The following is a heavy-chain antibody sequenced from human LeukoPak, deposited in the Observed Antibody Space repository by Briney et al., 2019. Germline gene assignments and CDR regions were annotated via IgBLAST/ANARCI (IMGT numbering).Heavy chain of an antibody. Sequence: SETLSLTCTVSGDSISSSSYYWGWIRQPPGKGLEWIGSIYYSGSTYYNPSLKSRVTISVDTSKNQFSLELSSVTAADTAVYYCARDSGSFVDDYGGIDYWGQGTLVTVSS. CDR3: ARDSGSFVDDYGGIDY. V-gene: IGHV4-39*07. CDR2: IYYSGST. CDR1: GDSISSSSYY. D-gene: IGHD4-23*01. J-gene: IGHJ4*02.